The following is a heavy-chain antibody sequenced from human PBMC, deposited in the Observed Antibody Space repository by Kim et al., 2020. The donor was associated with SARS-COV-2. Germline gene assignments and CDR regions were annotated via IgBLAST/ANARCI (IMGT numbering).Heavy chain of an antibody. J-gene: IGHJ6*02. CDR2: RT. V-gene: IGHV3-66*01. Sequence: RTYYADSVKGRFTISRDNSKNTLYLQMNSLRAGDTAVYYCARGRWDGMDVWGQGTTVTVSS. CDR3: ARGRWDGMDV. D-gene: IGHD3-16*01.